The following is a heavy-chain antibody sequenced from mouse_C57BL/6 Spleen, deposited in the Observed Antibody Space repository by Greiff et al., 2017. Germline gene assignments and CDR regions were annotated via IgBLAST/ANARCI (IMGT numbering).Heavy chain of an antibody. J-gene: IGHJ3*01. CDR1: GYAFTNYL. D-gene: IGHD2-3*01. V-gene: IGHV1-54*01. CDR2: INPGSGGT. Sequence: QVQLQQSGAELVRPGTSVKVSCKASGYAFTNYLIEWVKQRPGKGLEWIGVINPGSGGTNYNENVKGKATLTADKSSSTAYMQLRSRTSEDSAVYCCAGGDDGHFAYWGQGTLVTVSA. CDR3: AGGDDGHFAY.